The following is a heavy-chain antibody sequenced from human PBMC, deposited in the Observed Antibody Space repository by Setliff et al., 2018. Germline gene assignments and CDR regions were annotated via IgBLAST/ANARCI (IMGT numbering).Heavy chain of an antibody. CDR3: ARAVGSSSGWYNYYYYMDV. V-gene: IGHV3-7*05. D-gene: IGHD6-19*01. CDR2: IKQDGSEK. Sequence: PGGSLRLSCAASGFTFSSHWMSWVRQAPGKGLEWVANIKQDGSEKYYVDSVKGRFTISRDNAKNSLYLQMNSLRAEDTAVYYCARAVGSSSGWYNYYYYMDVWGKGTTVTVSS. J-gene: IGHJ6*03. CDR1: GFTFSSHW.